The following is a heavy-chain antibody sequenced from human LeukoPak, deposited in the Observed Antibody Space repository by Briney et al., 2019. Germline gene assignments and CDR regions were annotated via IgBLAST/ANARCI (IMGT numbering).Heavy chain of an antibody. CDR1: GFTFSSYG. CDR2: ISYDGSNK. Sequence: GGSVRLSCAASGFTFSSYGMYWVRQAPGKGLEWVAVISYDGSNKYYADSVKGRFTISRDNSKNTLYLQMNSLRAEDTAVYYCAKDGGSYSPAEYFQHWGQGTLVTVSS. D-gene: IGHD1-26*01. CDR3: AKDGGSYSPAEYFQH. J-gene: IGHJ1*01. V-gene: IGHV3-30*18.